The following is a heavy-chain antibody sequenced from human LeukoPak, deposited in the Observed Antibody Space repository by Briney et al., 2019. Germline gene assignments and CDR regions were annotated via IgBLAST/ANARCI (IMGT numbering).Heavy chain of an antibody. CDR1: DDSITMYY. D-gene: IGHD3-9*01. J-gene: IGHJ6*03. CDR2: IYTSGST. V-gene: IGHV4-4*08. CDR3: AREGGYDILTGYPGLSYYYYYMDV. Sequence: SETLSLTCTVSDDSITMYYWTWIRQPPGKGLEWIGRIYTSGSTNYNPSLNRRVTRAVATSKNQFSLKLSSVTAADTAVYYCAREGGYDILTGYPGLSYYYYYMDVWGKGTTVTISS.